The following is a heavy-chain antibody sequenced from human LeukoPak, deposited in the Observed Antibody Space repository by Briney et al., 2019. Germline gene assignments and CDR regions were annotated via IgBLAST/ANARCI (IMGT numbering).Heavy chain of an antibody. D-gene: IGHD2-2*01. Sequence: GSLRLSCAASGFTSSSYAMHWVRQAAGKGLEYVSAISSNGVSTYYANSVKGRFTISRDNSKNTLYRQMSSLRAEDMAVYYCARDPLVVPAAKTNYYYYYMDVWGKGTTVTISS. CDR2: ISSNGVST. CDR1: GFTSSSYA. CDR3: ARDPLVVPAAKTNYYYYYMDV. J-gene: IGHJ6*03. V-gene: IGHV3-64*01.